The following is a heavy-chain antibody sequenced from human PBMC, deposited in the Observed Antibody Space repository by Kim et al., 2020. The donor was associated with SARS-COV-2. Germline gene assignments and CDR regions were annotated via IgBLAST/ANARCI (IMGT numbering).Heavy chain of an antibody. D-gene: IGHD5-12*01. J-gene: IGHJ4*02. CDR3: ARGERWLPRGGGSYYFDY. CDR1: GGTFSSYA. V-gene: IGHV1-69*13. Sequence: SVKVSCKASGGTFSSYAISWVRQAPGQGLEWMGGIIPIFGTANYAQKFQGRVTITADESTSTAYMELSSLRSEDTAVYYCARGERWLPRGGGSYYFDYWGQGTLVTVSS. CDR2: IIPIFGTA.